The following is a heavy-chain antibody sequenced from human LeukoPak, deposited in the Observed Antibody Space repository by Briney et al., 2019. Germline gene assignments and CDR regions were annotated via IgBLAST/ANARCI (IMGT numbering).Heavy chain of an antibody. V-gene: IGHV3-66*02. J-gene: IGHJ4*02. CDR2: IYTGGGT. CDR1: GFIVSSNY. D-gene: IGHD1-26*01. Sequence: PGGSLRLSCAASGFIVSSNYMRWVRQAPGKGLQWVSVIYTGGGTYYADSVKGRFTISRDNSKNTLYLQMNSLRAEDTAVYYCARGGQGSYYAFDFDYWGQGTLVTVSS. CDR3: ARGGQGSYYAFDFDY.